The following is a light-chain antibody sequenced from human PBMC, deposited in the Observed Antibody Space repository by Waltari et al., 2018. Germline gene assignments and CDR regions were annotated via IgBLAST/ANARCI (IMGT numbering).Light chain of an antibody. CDR3: QQYDSFPYT. Sequence: DIQMTQSPSTLSASIGDRVTFTCRPSQIINSWLAWYQQKPGKAPKLLIYKASNLDSGVPSRFSGSGSGTEFTVTISSLQPDDLATYYCQQYDSFPYTFGQGTKLEIK. J-gene: IGKJ2*01. CDR1: QIINSW. CDR2: KAS. V-gene: IGKV1-5*03.